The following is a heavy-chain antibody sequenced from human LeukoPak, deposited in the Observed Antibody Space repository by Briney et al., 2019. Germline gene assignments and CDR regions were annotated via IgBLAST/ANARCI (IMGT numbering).Heavy chain of an antibody. D-gene: IGHD2-15*01. CDR2: ISSSTSTI. CDR1: GFTFSSYA. Sequence: GGSLRLSCAASGFTFSSYAMNWVRQAPGKGLEWVSYISSSTSTIYYADSVKGRFTISRDNAKNSLYLQMNSLRDEDTAVYYCARAYCGGGFCYSGFDFWGQGTLVTVSS. CDR3: ARAYCGGGFCYSGFDF. V-gene: IGHV3-48*02. J-gene: IGHJ4*02.